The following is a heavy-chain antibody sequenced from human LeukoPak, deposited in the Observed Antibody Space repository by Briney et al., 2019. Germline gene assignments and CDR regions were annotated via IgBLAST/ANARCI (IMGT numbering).Heavy chain of an antibody. J-gene: IGHJ5*02. Sequence: GRSLRLSCAASGFTFSSYGMHWVRQAPGKGLEWVGRIRSNSDGGTIDYAAPVKGRFTLSRDDSKTTLYLQMNSLQTEDTAVYYCATDFYDSTWGQGTLVTVSS. V-gene: IGHV3-15*07. CDR1: GFTFSSYG. CDR2: IRSNSDGGTI. D-gene: IGHD3-22*01. CDR3: ATDFYDST.